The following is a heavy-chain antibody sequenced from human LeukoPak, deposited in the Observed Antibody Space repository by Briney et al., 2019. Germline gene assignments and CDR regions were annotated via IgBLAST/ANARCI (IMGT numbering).Heavy chain of an antibody. CDR2: IYYSGST. Sequence: PSETLSLTCTVSGGSISSYYWNWIRQPPGKGLEWIGYIYYSGSTDYNPSLKSRVTISVDTSKNQFSLKLSSVTAADTAVYYCAGRLWRRDGYNLSAFDIWGQGTMVTVSS. V-gene: IGHV4-59*01. CDR1: GGSISSYY. J-gene: IGHJ3*02. D-gene: IGHD5-24*01. CDR3: AGRLWRRDGYNLSAFDI.